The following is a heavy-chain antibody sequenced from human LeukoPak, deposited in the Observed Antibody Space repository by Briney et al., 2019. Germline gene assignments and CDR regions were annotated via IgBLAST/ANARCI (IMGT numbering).Heavy chain of an antibody. CDR1: GGTFSSYA. J-gene: IGHJ6*03. CDR3: ARARGSGSYYGHDYYYYYYMDV. CDR2: IIPIFGTA. V-gene: IGHV1-69*05. D-gene: IGHD3-10*01. Sequence: SVKVSCKASGGTFSSYAISWVRQAPGQGLEWMGGIIPIFGTANYAQKFQGRVTITTDESTSTAYMELSSLRSEDTAVYYCARARGSGSYYGHDYYYYYYMDVWGQGTTVTVSS.